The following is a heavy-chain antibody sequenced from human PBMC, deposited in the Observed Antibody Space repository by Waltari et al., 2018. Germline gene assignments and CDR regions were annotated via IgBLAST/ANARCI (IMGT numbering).Heavy chain of an antibody. CDR1: GGTFSSYA. CDR2: IIPICGTA. Sequence: QVQLVQSGAEVKKPGSSVKVSCKASGGTFSSYAISWVRQAPGQGLEWMGGIIPICGTANYAQKLQGRVTITADESTSTAYMELSSLRSEDTAVYYCARRHGVVVPAVGNWFDPWGQGTLVTVSS. D-gene: IGHD2-2*01. V-gene: IGHV1-69*13. CDR3: ARRHGVVVPAVGNWFDP. J-gene: IGHJ5*02.